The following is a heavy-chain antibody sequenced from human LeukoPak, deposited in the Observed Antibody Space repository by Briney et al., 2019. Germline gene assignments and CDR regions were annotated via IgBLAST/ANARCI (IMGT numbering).Heavy chain of an antibody. CDR3: ARDRGYYGSGSYYW. D-gene: IGHD3-10*01. Sequence: GGSLRLSCAASGFPFSTSTMNWVRQAPGKGLEWVSSISSRSSDRYYADSVKGRFTISRDNAKNSLYLQMNSLRAEDTAVYYCARDRGYYGSGSYYWWGQGTLVTVSS. CDR1: GFPFSTST. V-gene: IGHV3-21*01. J-gene: IGHJ4*02. CDR2: ISSRSSDR.